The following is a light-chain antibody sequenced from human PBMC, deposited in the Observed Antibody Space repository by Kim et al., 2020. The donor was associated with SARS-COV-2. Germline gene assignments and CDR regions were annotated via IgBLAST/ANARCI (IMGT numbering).Light chain of an antibody. Sequence: QAGLTQPPSVSKGLRQTATLTCTGNSNNVGNQGAAWLQQHQGHPPKLLSYRNNNRPSGISERLSASRSGNTASLTITGLQPEDEADYYCSAWDSSLDAGVFGGGTKLTVL. J-gene: IGLJ2*01. V-gene: IGLV10-54*01. CDR1: SNNVGNQG. CDR3: SAWDSSLDAGV. CDR2: RNN.